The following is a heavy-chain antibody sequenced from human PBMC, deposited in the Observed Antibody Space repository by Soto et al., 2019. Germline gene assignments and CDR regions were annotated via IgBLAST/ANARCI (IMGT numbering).Heavy chain of an antibody. CDR3: AKGDDFWTGYYSHRFVQ. V-gene: IGHV3-23*01. CDR2: ISGRGGTT. CDR1: GFTFSSYA. Sequence: EVQLLESGGGLVQPGGSLRLSCAASGFTFSSYAMSWVRQAPGKGLEWVSVISGRGGTTYYADSVKGRFTISRDNSKNTLYLQVSSLRAEDTAVYYCAKGDDFWTGYYSHRFVQWGQGTLVTVSS. D-gene: IGHD3-3*01. J-gene: IGHJ4*02.